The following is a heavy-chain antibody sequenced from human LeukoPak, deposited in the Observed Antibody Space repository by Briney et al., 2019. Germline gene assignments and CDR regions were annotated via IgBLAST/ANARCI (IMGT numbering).Heavy chain of an antibody. J-gene: IGHJ3*02. CDR1: GYSISSGYY. V-gene: IGHV4-38-2*02. Sequence: PSETLSLTCDVSGYSISSGYYWGWIRQPPGKGLEWIGSIYHSGSTYNNPSLKSRVTISVDTSKNQFSLKLSSVTAADTAMYYCARDCSSGSCYAFDIWGQGTMVIVSS. D-gene: IGHD2-15*01. CDR3: ARDCSSGSCYAFDI. CDR2: IYHSGST.